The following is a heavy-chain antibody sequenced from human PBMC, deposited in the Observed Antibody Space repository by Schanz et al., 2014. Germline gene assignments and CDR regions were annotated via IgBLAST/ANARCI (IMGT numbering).Heavy chain of an antibody. CDR2: MSYDGSNK. D-gene: IGHD3-9*01. CDR1: GFTFSSYA. V-gene: IGHV3-30-3*01. J-gene: IGHJ4*02. CDR3: AKDHAGSDIMTALGN. Sequence: QGQLVESGGGVVQPGRSLRLSCAASGFTFSSYAMHWVRQAPGKGLEWVAVMSYDGSNKYYADSVKGRFTISRDTPKNTLYVQMNSLRAHDTAVYYCAKDHAGSDIMTALGNWGQGTLVTVSS.